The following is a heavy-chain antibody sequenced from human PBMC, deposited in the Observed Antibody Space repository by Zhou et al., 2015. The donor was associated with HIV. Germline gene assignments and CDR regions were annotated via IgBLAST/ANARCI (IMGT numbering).Heavy chain of an antibody. CDR1: GGTFSSYA. Sequence: QVQLVQSGAEVKKPGSSVKVSCKASGGTFSSYAISWVRQAPGQGLEWMGGIIPIFGTANYAQKFQGRVTITADESTSTAYMELSSLRSEDTAVYYCARDVVRGVIAAQDAFDIVGPRDNGHRLF. V-gene: IGHV1-69*01. J-gene: IGHJ3*02. D-gene: IGHD3-10*01. CDR2: IIPIFGTA. CDR3: ARDVVRGVIAAQDAFDI.